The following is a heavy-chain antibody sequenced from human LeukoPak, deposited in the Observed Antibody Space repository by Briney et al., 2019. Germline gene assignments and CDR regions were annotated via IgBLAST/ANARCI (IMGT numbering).Heavy chain of an antibody. CDR3: ARGPRGSGWSFFDY. J-gene: IGHJ4*02. CDR1: RFSFSTYS. CDR2: ISSNSGDL. D-gene: IGHD6-19*01. V-gene: IGHV3-21*01. Sequence: PGESLRLSCTASRFSFSTYSMNWVRQAPGKGLEWVSCISSNSGDLYYADSVKGRFTISRDNAKNSLYLQMNSLRAEDTAVYYCARGPRGSGWSFFDYWGQGTLVTVSS.